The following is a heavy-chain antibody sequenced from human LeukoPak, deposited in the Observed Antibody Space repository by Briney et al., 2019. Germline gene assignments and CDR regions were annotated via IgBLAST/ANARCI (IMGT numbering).Heavy chain of an antibody. J-gene: IGHJ4*02. Sequence: ASVKVPCKASGYTFSSYYMHWVRQAPGQGLEWMGIINLSGTVTTYAQKFQGRVTMTRDTSTSTLYMELSSLRSEDTAVYYCARGNGSGSYGYLDYWGQGTLVTVSS. CDR3: ARGNGSGSYGYLDY. CDR1: GYTFSSYY. V-gene: IGHV1-46*01. D-gene: IGHD3-10*01. CDR2: INLSGTVT.